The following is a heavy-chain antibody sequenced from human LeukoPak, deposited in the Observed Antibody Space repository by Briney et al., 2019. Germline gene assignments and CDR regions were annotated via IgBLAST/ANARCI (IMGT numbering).Heavy chain of an antibody. CDR1: GYTFTSYG. J-gene: IGHJ4*02. CDR3: ARPTYCGSNCYFNFDY. CDR2: IKPNSGVT. D-gene: IGHD2-21*02. V-gene: IGHV1-2*02. Sequence: GASVKVSCKASGYTFTSYGISWVRQAPGQGLEWMGYIKPNSGVTNYAQKFRGRVTMTWDTSISTAYIELSGLTSDDTAIYYCARPTYCGSNCYFNFDYWGQGTLVTVSS.